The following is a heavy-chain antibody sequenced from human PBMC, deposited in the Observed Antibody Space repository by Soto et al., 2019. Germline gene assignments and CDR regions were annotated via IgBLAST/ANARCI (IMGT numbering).Heavy chain of an antibody. Sequence: QVQLVQSGAEVKEPGASVKVSCKASGYTFTGYYIHWVRQAPGPGPEWMGWVNPNSGDTRYTQKFQGRVTVAWDTSISTAYMELSRLRSDDTAVYFCARGASPYYFDYWGQGTLVTVSS. V-gene: IGHV1-2*02. CDR3: ARGASPYYFDY. CDR1: GYTFTGYY. J-gene: IGHJ4*02. CDR2: VNPNSGDT.